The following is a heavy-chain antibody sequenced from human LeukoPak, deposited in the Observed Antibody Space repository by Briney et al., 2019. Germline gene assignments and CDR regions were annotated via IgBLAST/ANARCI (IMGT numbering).Heavy chain of an antibody. CDR3: ATSSSWYEGYFDY. J-gene: IGHJ4*02. Sequence: PGGSLRLSCAASGFTFSSYTMHWVRQAPGKGLVWVSRINTDGSSTSYADSVKGRFTISRDNAKNTLYLQMNSLRAEDTAVYYCATSSSWYEGYFDYWGQGTLVTVSS. V-gene: IGHV3-74*01. D-gene: IGHD6-13*01. CDR2: INTDGSST. CDR1: GFTFSSYT.